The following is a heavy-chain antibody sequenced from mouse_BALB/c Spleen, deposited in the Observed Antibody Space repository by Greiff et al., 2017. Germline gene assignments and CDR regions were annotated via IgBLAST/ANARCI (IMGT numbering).Heavy chain of an antibody. CDR3: AREGTTVVSYWYFDV. CDR2: IRNKANGYTT. D-gene: IGHD1-1*01. Sequence: DVMLVESGGGLVQPGGSLRLSCATSGFTFTDYYLSWVRQPPGKALEWLGFIRNKANGYTTEYSASVKGRFTISRDNSQSILYLQMNTLRAEDSATYYCAREGTTVVSYWYFDVWGAGTTVTVSS. J-gene: IGHJ1*01. CDR1: GFTFTDYY. V-gene: IGHV7-3*02.